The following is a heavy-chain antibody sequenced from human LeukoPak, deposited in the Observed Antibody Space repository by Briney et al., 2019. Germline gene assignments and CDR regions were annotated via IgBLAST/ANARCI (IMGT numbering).Heavy chain of an antibody. CDR2: IRYDGSNK. Sequence: PGGSLRLSCAASGFTFSSYGMHWVRQAPGKGLEWVAFIRYDGSNKYYVDSVKGRFTISRDNSKNTLYLQMNSLRVEDTAFYYCARDLVYCSSTSCYDDWYFDLWGRGTLVTVSS. J-gene: IGHJ2*01. CDR1: GFTFSSYG. V-gene: IGHV3-30*02. D-gene: IGHD2-2*01. CDR3: ARDLVYCSSTSCYDDWYFDL.